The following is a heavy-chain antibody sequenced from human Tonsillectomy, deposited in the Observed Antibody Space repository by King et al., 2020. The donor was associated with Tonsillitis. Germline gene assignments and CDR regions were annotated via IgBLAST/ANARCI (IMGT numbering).Heavy chain of an antibody. Sequence: VQLVQSGGGLVQPGGSLRLSCAASGFTFSSYAMSWVRQAPGKGLEWVSGISGSGGSIYYADSVKGRFTISRDNSNNTMYLPMNSLRAEDTAVYYCAKGNYDSSGYYQDAFDIWGQGTMVTVSS. CDR1: GFTFSSYA. CDR3: AKGNYDSSGYYQDAFDI. J-gene: IGHJ3*02. D-gene: IGHD3-22*01. V-gene: IGHV3-23*04. CDR2: ISGSGGSI.